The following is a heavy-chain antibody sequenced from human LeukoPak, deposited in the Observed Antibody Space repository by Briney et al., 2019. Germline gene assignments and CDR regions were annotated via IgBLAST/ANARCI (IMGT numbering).Heavy chain of an antibody. V-gene: IGHV1-18*03. Sequence: ASVKVSCKASGYTFTSYGISWVRQAPGQGLEWMGWISAYNGNTNYAQKLQGRVTMTTDTSTSTAYMELRSLRSDDMAVYYCATQRLNCSGGSCYPYYYYGMDVWGQGTTVTVSS. J-gene: IGHJ6*02. CDR3: ATQRLNCSGGSCYPYYYYGMDV. CDR2: ISAYNGNT. D-gene: IGHD2-15*01. CDR1: GYTFTSYG.